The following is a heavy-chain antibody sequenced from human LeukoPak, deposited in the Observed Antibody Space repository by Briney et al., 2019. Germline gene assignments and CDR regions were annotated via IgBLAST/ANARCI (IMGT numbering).Heavy chain of an antibody. Sequence: SETLSLTCAVSGASISSSNYYWGWVRQSPGKGLEWIGNIYSSGNTYYNASLKSRVTMYIDTSKNQFSLKLSSVTAADTAVYYCARGDDSSGYPHFDYWGQGTLVTVSS. CDR3: ARGDDSSGYPHFDY. D-gene: IGHD3-22*01. CDR2: IYSSGNT. J-gene: IGHJ4*02. V-gene: IGHV4-39*07. CDR1: GASISSSNYY.